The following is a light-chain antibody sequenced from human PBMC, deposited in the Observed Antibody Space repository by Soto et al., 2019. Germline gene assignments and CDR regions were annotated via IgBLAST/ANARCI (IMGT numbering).Light chain of an antibody. CDR1: QSVSSSY. CDR3: QQYGSSPYT. CDR2: GAS. J-gene: IGKJ2*01. V-gene: IGKV3-20*01. Sequence: EIVLTQSPGTLSLSPGERATISCRASQSVSSSYLAWYQQKPGPAPSLLIYGASSRATGIPDRFSGSGSGTDFTLTISRLEPEDFAVDYCQQYGSSPYTFGQGTKLEIK.